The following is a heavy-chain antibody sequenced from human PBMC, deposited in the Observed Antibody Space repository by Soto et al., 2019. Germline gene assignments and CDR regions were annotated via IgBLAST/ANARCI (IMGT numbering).Heavy chain of an antibody. J-gene: IGHJ4*02. CDR3: ARDLEAFDY. Sequence: QVQLVESGGGVVQPGRSLRLSCAASGFTFSSYGMHWVRQAPGKGLEWVAVIWYDGSNKYYADSVKGRFTISIDNSKNTLYLQMNSLRAEDTAVYYCARDLEAFDYWGQGTLVTVSS. CDR2: IWYDGSNK. V-gene: IGHV3-33*01. CDR1: GFTFSSYG.